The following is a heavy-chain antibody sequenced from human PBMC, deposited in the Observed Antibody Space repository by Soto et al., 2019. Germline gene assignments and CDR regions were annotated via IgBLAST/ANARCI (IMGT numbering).Heavy chain of an antibody. CDR2: IKQDGSEA. Sequence: GSLRLSCATSGFTFSSFWMHWVRQAPGKGLEWVANIKQDGSEARYVDSVRGRFTISRDNGKNSLYLEMNNVRAEDTAVYYCARDRYSGSFWFDPWGQGILVTVSS. CDR3: ARDRYSGSFWFDP. J-gene: IGHJ5*02. CDR1: GFTFSSFW. D-gene: IGHD1-26*01. V-gene: IGHV3-7*01.